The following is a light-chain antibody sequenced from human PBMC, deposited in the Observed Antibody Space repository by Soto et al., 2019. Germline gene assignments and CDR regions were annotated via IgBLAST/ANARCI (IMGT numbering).Light chain of an antibody. J-gene: IGKJ1*01. CDR3: QQTYSSPRT. CDR1: QSIRRS. Sequence: DIQMTQSPSSLSASVADRVTITCRASQSIRRSLNWYQQKPGKAPNXLIYAASSLQTGVPSRFTGSGSGTDFTLTISNLQPEDFAVYYCQQTYSSPRTFGQGTKVDIK. CDR2: AAS. V-gene: IGKV1-39*01.